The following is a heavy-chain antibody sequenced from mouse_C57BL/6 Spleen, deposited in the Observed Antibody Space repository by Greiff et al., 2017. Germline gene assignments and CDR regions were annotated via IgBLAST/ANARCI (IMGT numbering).Heavy chain of an antibody. D-gene: IGHD4-1*01. J-gene: IGHJ4*01. CDR3: ARNGDEDYYAMDY. V-gene: IGHV1-64*01. CDR2: IHPNSGST. Sequence: QVQLQQPGAELVKPGASVKLSCTASGYTFTSYWMHWVKQRPGQGLEWIGMIHPNSGSTNYNEKFKSKATLTVDKSSSTAYMQLSSLTSEDSAVYYCARNGDEDYYAMDYWGQGTSVTVSS. CDR1: GYTFTSYW.